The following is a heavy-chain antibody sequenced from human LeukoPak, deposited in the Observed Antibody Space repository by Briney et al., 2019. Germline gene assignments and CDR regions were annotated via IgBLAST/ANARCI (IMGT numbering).Heavy chain of an antibody. V-gene: IGHV4-39*07. Sequence: PSETLSLTCTVSGGSISSSSYYWGWIRQPPGKGLEWIGSIYCSGSTYYNPSLRSRVTMSVDTSKNQFSLKLSSVTAADTAVYYCARDRIAAAGTDYYYYMDVWGKGTTVTVSS. D-gene: IGHD6-13*01. J-gene: IGHJ6*03. CDR2: IYCSGST. CDR3: ARDRIAAAGTDYYYYMDV. CDR1: GGSISSSSYY.